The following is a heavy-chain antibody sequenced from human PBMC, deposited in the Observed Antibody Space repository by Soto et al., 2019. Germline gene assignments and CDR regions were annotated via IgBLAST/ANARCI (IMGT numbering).Heavy chain of an antibody. CDR2: IYYSGST. CDR3: ARSHTDFTMIVVAPPDY. CDR1: GGSISSGGYY. D-gene: IGHD3-22*01. J-gene: IGHJ4*02. V-gene: IGHV4-31*03. Sequence: PSETLSLTCTVSGGSISSGGYYWSWIRQHPGKGLEWIGYIYYSGSTYYNPSLKSRVTISVDTSKNQFSLKLSSVTAADTAVYYCARSHTDFTMIVVAPPDYWGQGTLVTVSS.